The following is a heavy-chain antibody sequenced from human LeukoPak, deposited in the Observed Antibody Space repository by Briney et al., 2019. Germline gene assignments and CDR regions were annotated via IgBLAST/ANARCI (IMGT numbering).Heavy chain of an antibody. Sequence: GGSLRLSCAASGFTFSSYWMHWVRQAPGKGLVWVSRINSDGSSTTYADSVKGRFTISRDNAKNTLYLQMNSLRAEDTAVYYCARAGFGIAVAEWGQGTLVIVSS. CDR2: INSDGSST. J-gene: IGHJ4*02. CDR3: ARAGFGIAVAE. V-gene: IGHV3-74*01. D-gene: IGHD6-19*01. CDR1: GFTFSSYW.